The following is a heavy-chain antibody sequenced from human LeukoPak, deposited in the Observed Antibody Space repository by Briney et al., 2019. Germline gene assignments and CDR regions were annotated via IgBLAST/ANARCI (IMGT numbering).Heavy chain of an antibody. J-gene: IGHJ4*02. Sequence: GGSLRLSCVASGFTFSSYWMSWVRQAPGKGLEWVGRIKSKTDGGTTDYAAPVKGRFTISRDDSKNTLYLQMNSLKTEDTAVCYCTTDIRRIVVVQPPPSWGQGTLVTVSS. CDR2: IKSKTDGGTT. D-gene: IGHD3-22*01. V-gene: IGHV3-15*01. CDR3: TTDIRRIVVVQPPPS. CDR1: GFTFSSYW.